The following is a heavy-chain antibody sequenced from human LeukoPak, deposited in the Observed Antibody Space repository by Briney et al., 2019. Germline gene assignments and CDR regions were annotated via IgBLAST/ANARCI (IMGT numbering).Heavy chain of an antibody. J-gene: IGHJ4*02. CDR2: INDSGST. CDR3: ARRVYYFDY. CDR1: GGSLSGYN. Sequence: PSETLSLTCAVYGGSLSGYNWSWIRQPPGKGLEWIGEINDSGSTKYNPSLKSRVTISVDTSKNQFSLKLSSVTAADTAVYYCARRVYYFDYWGQGTLVTVSS. V-gene: IGHV4-34*01.